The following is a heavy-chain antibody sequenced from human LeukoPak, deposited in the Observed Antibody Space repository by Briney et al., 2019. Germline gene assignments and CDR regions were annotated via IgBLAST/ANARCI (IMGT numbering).Heavy chain of an antibody. D-gene: IGHD5-18*01. J-gene: IGHJ4*02. CDR1: GFTFSTYG. CDR2: ISSSSSSI. CDR3: AYSGRGYSYGYTLDY. Sequence: GGSLRLSCAASGFTFSTYGMNWVRQAPGKGLEWVSYISSSSSSIFYADSVKGRFTISRDNAKNSLYLQINSLRAVDTAVYYFAYSGRGYSYGYTLDYWGQGTLVTVSS. V-gene: IGHV3-48*04.